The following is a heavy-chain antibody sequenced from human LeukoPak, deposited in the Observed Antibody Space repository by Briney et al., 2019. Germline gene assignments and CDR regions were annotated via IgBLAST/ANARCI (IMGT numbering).Heavy chain of an antibody. Sequence: GASVKVSCKASGYTFSTYDINWVRQVTGQGLEWMGWMNPNSGSTGYAQKIQGRVTMTRNTSINTAYMELSSLRSEDTAVYYCARGPSRDYGSGSSWFDPWGQGTLVTVSS. D-gene: IGHD3-10*01. CDR1: GYTFSTYD. CDR3: ARGPSRDYGSGSSWFDP. CDR2: MNPNSGST. J-gene: IGHJ5*02. V-gene: IGHV1-8*01.